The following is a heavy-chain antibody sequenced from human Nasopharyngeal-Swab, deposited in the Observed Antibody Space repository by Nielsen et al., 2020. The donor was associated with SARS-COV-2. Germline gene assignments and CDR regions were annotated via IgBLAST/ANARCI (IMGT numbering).Heavy chain of an antibody. CDR3: ARGAFEYSSSWYDPYYFDY. CDR1: RFTFSRYG. V-gene: IGHV3-23*01. Sequence: GESLKISCAASRFTFSRYGMSWVRQAPGKGLEWVSTISGSGGSTYYADSVKGRFTISRENSKNTLYLQMNSLRVEDTAIYYCARGAFEYSSSWYDPYYFDYWGQGTLVTVSS. CDR2: ISGSGGST. J-gene: IGHJ4*02. D-gene: IGHD6-19*01.